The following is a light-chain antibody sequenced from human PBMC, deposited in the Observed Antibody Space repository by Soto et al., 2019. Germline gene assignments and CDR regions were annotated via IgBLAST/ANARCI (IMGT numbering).Light chain of an antibody. CDR3: CSLTTSHTYV. CDR1: GSDVGGYDF. V-gene: IGLV2-14*01. CDR2: EVS. J-gene: IGLJ1*01. Sequence: QSVLTQPASVSGSPGQSITISCTGTGSDVGGYDFVSWYQQHPGKAPKLLIYEVSRRPSGVSNRYSGSKSGNSASLTISGLQADDEADYYCCSLTTSHTYVFGSGTKVTV.